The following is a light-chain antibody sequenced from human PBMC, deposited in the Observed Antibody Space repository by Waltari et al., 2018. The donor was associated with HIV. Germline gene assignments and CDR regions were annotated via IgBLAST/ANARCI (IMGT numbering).Light chain of an antibody. CDR1: NIGTKS. V-gene: IGLV3-21*04. Sequence: SYVLTQPPSVSVAPGKTAKITCVGNNIGTKSVHWYQQKPDQAPVLVIYYNADRPSGSPEGFSGSNSGNTATLTINRVEAGDEADYYCHVWDTSSDHVVFGGGSKLTVL. CDR3: HVWDTSSDHVV. CDR2: YNA. J-gene: IGLJ2*01.